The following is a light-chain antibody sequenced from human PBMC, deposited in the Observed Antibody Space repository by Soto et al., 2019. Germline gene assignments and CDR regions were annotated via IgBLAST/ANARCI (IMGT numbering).Light chain of an antibody. J-gene: IGKJ1*01. V-gene: IGKV2-30*01. Sequence: DAVLTQSPLSLPVTLGQPATISCWSSQSLVYSDGNTHLNWFQHRPGQSPRCLIYKVSHRDSGVPSRVCGSGLGDDFILEINRVEAEDVGFYYCMQGTQWPWTFGQGTKVEVK. CDR1: QSLVYSDGNTH. CDR3: MQGTQWPWT. CDR2: KVS.